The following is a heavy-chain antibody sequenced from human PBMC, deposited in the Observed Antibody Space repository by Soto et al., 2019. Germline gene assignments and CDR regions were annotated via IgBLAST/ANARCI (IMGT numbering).Heavy chain of an antibody. D-gene: IGHD2-2*01. CDR1: GFTFSSYG. CDR3: ARGNVVPAAMGYGMDV. V-gene: IGHV3-30*03. J-gene: IGHJ6*02. CDR2: ISYDGSIK. Sequence: QVQLVESGGGEVLPGTSLRLSCAASGFTFSSYGMHWVRQAPGKGLEWVAVISYDGSIKYYADSVKGRFTISRDNSKNPLYLQMNSLRAEDTAVYYCARGNVVPAAMGYGMDVWGQGTTVTVSS.